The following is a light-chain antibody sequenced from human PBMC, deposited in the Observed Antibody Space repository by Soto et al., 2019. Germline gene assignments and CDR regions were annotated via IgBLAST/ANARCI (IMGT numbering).Light chain of an antibody. CDR1: SGSIASNY. Sequence: NFMLTQPHSVSESPGQTVTISCTRSSGSIASNYVQWYQQRPGSAPTPVIYEDNERPSGVPDRFSGSIDSSSNSASLTISGLKTDDEADYYCQSYQSGNVVFGGGTKLTVL. CDR3: QSYQSGNVV. J-gene: IGLJ2*01. CDR2: EDN. V-gene: IGLV6-57*04.